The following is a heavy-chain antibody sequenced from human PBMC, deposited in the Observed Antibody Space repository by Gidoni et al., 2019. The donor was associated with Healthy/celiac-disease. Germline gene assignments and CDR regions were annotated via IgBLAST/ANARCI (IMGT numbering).Heavy chain of an antibody. D-gene: IGHD6-13*01. V-gene: IGHV3-33*01. CDR2: IWYDGSNK. J-gene: IGHJ4*02. Sequence: QVQLVESGGGVVQPGRSLRLSCAASGFTFSSYGMHWVRQAPGKGLEWVAVIWYDGSNKYYADSVKGRFTISRDNSKNTLYLQMNSLRAEDTAVYYCAREISQGKISSAAAGIRGYYFDYWGQGTLVTVSS. CDR1: GFTFSSYG. CDR3: AREISQGKISSAAAGIRGYYFDY.